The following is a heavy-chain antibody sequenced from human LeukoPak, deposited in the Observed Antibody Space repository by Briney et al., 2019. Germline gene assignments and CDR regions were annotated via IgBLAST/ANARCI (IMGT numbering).Heavy chain of an antibody. Sequence: SETLSLTCAVYGGSFSGYYWSWIRQPPGKGLEWIGEINHSGSTNYNPSLKSRVTISVDTSKNQFSLKLSSVTAADTAVYYCASFEYSSSLRLPSYDYWGQGTLVTVSS. CDR2: INHSGST. J-gene: IGHJ4*02. CDR3: ASFEYSSSLRLPSYDY. D-gene: IGHD6-6*01. V-gene: IGHV4-34*01. CDR1: GGSFSGYY.